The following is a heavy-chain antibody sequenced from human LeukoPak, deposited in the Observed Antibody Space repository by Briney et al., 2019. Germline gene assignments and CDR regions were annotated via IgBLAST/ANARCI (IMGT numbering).Heavy chain of an antibody. Sequence: GRSLRLSCVASGFTFNDYGMHWVRQAPGKGLEWVSGISWNSWNSGSIGYADSVEGRFTISRDNAKNSLYLQMDSLRPEDTALYYCARSTPDPNYDYKYYYYMDVWGKGTTVTVSS. D-gene: IGHD4-11*01. CDR2: ISWNSWNSGSI. V-gene: IGHV3-9*01. CDR3: ARSTPDPNYDYKYYYYMDV. CDR1: GFTFNDYG. J-gene: IGHJ6*03.